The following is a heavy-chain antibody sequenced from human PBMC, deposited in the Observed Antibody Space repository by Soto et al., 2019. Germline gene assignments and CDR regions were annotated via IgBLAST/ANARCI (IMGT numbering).Heavy chain of an antibody. CDR3: ARGRIQWFYVDL. J-gene: IGHJ6*01. D-gene: IGHD3-22*01. CDR2: IYHTGAT. Sequence: QLHLQESGSGLVKPSQTLSLTCAVSGGSIGSDGYSWNWVRQTPGKGLEWIGYIYHTGATYYNPSLKSRVTISIGTSHNQFSLRLSSVTAADTAFYYCARGRIQWFYVDLWGHGTGVTVSS. CDR1: GGSIGSDGYS. V-gene: IGHV4-30-2*01.